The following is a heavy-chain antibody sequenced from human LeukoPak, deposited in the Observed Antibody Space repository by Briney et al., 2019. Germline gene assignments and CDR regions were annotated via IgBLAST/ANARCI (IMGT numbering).Heavy chain of an antibody. D-gene: IGHD3-10*01. V-gene: IGHV3-21*01. CDR3: ASDRGEYFDY. CDR1: GFTFSSYS. J-gene: IGHJ4*02. CDR2: ISSGSSYI. Sequence: GGSLRLSCAASGFTFSSYSMNWVRQAPGKGLEWVSSISSGSSYIYYADSVKGRFTISRDNAKNSLYLQMNSLRAEDTAVYYCASDRGEYFDYWGQGTLVTVSS.